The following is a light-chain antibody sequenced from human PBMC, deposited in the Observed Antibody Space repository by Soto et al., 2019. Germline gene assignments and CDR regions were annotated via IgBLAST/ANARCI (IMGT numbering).Light chain of an antibody. Sequence: DIQTTQSPSTLSASAGDRVTITCRASQSITSWLAWYQQKPGKAPNLLIYDVSTLESGVPSRFSGSGSGTEFTLTISSLQPDESATYYCQQYNSYPYTFGQGTKLEIK. CDR1: QSITSW. V-gene: IGKV1-5*01. CDR3: QQYNSYPYT. CDR2: DVS. J-gene: IGKJ2*01.